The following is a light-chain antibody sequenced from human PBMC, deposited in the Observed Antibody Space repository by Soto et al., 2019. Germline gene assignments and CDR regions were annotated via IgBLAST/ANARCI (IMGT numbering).Light chain of an antibody. CDR2: GAS. CDR1: KGISSY. CDR3: QQTDTIPRT. V-gene: IGKV1-39*01. J-gene: IGKJ1*01. Sequence: DIQMTQSPSSLPAALRDRVTIPCRASKGISSYSGWYQQKPGSAPKLLFYGASTLESGVPSRFTGSGSGTDFTLTVSSLQVEDFATYYCQQTDTIPRTFGQGTKVDIK.